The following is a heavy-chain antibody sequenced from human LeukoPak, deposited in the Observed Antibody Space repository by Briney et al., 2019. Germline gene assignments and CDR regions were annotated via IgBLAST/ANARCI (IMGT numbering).Heavy chain of an antibody. V-gene: IGHV3-9*01. Sequence: PGGSLRLSCAASGFTLGDYDIHWVRQAPGKGPEWVSSISSNSDTIAYAEPVKGRFTVSRDNAINSLYLQMDSLRVEDTALYYCLTSSLDHWGQGTLVTVSS. CDR1: GFTLGDYD. CDR3: LTSSLDH. CDR2: ISSNSDTI. J-gene: IGHJ4*02.